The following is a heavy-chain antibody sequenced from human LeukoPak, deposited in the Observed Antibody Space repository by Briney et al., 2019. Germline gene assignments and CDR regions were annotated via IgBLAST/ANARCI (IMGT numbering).Heavy chain of an antibody. CDR3: AREPYSSSPFDI. J-gene: IGHJ3*02. CDR2: IYSGGST. D-gene: IGHD6-13*01. Sequence: QPGGSLRLSCAASGFTVSSNYMSWVRQAPGKGLEWVSVIYSGGSTYYADSVKGRFTISRDNSKNTLYLQMNSLRAEDTAVYYCAREPYSSSPFDIWGQGTMVTVSS. CDR1: GFTVSSNY. V-gene: IGHV3-66*01.